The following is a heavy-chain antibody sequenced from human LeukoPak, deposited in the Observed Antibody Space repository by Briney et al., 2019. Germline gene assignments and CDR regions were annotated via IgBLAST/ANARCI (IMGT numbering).Heavy chain of an antibody. Sequence: ASVKVSCKASGYTFIDYDINWVRQATGQGLEWMGWMNSKSGDTGYAQKFQGRVTMTRKTSISTAYMELSSLRPEDTAVYYCARGGLRAGTGGLDPWGQGTLVIVSS. J-gene: IGHJ5*02. CDR3: ARGGLRAGTGGLDP. V-gene: IGHV1-8*01. D-gene: IGHD1-1*01. CDR1: GYTFIDYD. CDR2: MNSKSGDT.